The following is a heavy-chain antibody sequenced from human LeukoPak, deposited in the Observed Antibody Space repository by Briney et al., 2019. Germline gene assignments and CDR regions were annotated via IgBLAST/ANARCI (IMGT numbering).Heavy chain of an antibody. CDR1: GYTFTGYY. CDR2: INPNSGGT. Sequence: ASVKVSYKASGYTFTGYYMHWVRQAPGQGLEWMGRINPNSGGTNYAQKFQGRVTMTRDTSISTAYMELSRLRSDDTAVYYCARDSITMVRGVSPFGYWGQGTLVTVSS. J-gene: IGHJ4*02. CDR3: ARDSITMVRGVSPFGY. V-gene: IGHV1-2*06. D-gene: IGHD3-10*01.